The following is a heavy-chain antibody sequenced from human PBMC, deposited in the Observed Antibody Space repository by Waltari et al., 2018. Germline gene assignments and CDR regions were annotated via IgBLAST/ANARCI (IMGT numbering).Heavy chain of an antibody. CDR3: ATYIGASVGTAAFDV. J-gene: IGHJ3*01. Sequence: QLQLQESGPGLVKPSETLSLTCSVSAGSITSTKHYWGWIRQPPGQGLEWIGTISYNGATYNSPSLRGRVTVSRDTSMNQLSLKLGSVTAADTAVYYCATYIGASVGTAAFDVWGQGTMVTVSS. CDR2: ISYNGAT. D-gene: IGHD1-1*01. CDR1: AGSITSTKHY. V-gene: IGHV4-39*01.